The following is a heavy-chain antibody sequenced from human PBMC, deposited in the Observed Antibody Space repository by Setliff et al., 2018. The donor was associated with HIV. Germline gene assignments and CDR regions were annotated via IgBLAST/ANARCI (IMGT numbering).Heavy chain of an antibody. V-gene: IGHV5-51*01. Sequence: PGESLKISCKGYGYSFTDYWIGWVRQMPGKGLEWMGIFYPGDFDTRYSPSFEGQVTMSGDKSISTAYLQWSSLKASDSAMYYCARLRRVVTAHWYFDLWGRGTLVTVSS. CDR1: GYSFTDYW. CDR2: FYPGDFDT. D-gene: IGHD2-21*02. J-gene: IGHJ2*01. CDR3: ARLRRVVTAHWYFDL.